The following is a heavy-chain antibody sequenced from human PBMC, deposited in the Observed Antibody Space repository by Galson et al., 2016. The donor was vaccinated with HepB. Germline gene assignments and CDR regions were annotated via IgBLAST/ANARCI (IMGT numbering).Heavy chain of an antibody. V-gene: IGHV4-59*01. CDR1: GDSITNYY. CDR2: IYYTGST. D-gene: IGHD3-16*01. J-gene: IGHJ2*01. Sequence: SETLSLTCTVSGDSITNYYWSWIRQSPGKGLEWIEEIYYTGSTNHNSPLRSRVTITVDTSKNQFSLNLRSVTAADTAVYYCARGRLGFDLWGRGTLVTVSS. CDR3: ARGRLGFDL.